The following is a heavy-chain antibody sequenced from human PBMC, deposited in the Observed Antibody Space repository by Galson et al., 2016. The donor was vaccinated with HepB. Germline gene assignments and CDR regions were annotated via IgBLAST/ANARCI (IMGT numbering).Heavy chain of an antibody. CDR2: DSMDGWRK. D-gene: IGHD2/OR15-2a*01. CDR3: ARRHEYCPPVGCSVDY. CDR1: GFTFSGYG. J-gene: IGHJ4*02. Sequence: SLRLSCAASGFTFSGYGMHWVRQAPGKGLEWVAADSMDGWRKFYAESVKGRFTISRDNSNNMLFLQMSSLTEDDTAVYYCARRHEYCPPVGCSVDYWGQGTLVSVSS. V-gene: IGHV3-30*03.